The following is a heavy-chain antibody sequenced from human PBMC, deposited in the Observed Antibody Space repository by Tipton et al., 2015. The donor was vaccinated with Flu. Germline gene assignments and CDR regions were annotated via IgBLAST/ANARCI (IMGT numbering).Heavy chain of an antibody. CDR3: ARAGNNYYGMDV. D-gene: IGHD1/OR15-1a*01. CDR1: GFTFSSYA. J-gene: IGHJ6*02. Sequence: GSLRLSCAASGFTFSSYAMSWVRQAPGRGLEWVSAINTGGNTFYPDSVKGRFTISRENAKNSLYLQLNSLRAGDTAVYYCARAGNNYYGMDVWGQGTTVTVPS. CDR2: INTGGNT. V-gene: IGHV3-13*01.